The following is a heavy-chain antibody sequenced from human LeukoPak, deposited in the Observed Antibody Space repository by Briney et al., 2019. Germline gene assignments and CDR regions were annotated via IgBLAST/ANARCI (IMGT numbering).Heavy chain of an antibody. Sequence: ASVKVSCKASGYTFTDYYMHWVRQAPGQGLGWMGWINPNSGGTNYAQKFQGRVTMTRDTSISTAYMELSRLRSDDTAVYYCAKDTRYSQYYYYGMDVWGQGTTVTVSS. D-gene: IGHD3-9*01. V-gene: IGHV1-2*02. CDR2: INPNSGGT. CDR1: GYTFTDYY. CDR3: AKDTRYSQYYYYGMDV. J-gene: IGHJ6*02.